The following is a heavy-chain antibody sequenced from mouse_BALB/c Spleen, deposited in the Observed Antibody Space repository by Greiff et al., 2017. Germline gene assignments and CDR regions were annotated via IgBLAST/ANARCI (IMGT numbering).Heavy chain of an antibody. CDR3: ARGTTALN. V-gene: IGHV1S56*01. Sequence: VQLQQSGPELVKPGASVKMSCKASGYTFTSYYIHWVKQRPGQGLEWIGWIYPGDGSTKYNEKFKGKTTLTADKSSSTAYMLLSSLTSEDSAIYFCARGTTALNWGQGTTLTVSS. CDR1: GYTFTSYY. J-gene: IGHJ2*01. D-gene: IGHD1-2*01. CDR2: IYPGDGST.